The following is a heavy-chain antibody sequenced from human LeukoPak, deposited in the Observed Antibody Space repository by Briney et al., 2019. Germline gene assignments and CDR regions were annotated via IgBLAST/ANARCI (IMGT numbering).Heavy chain of an antibody. V-gene: IGHV1-18*01. CDR3: ASGYCSSTSCKYYYYGMDV. D-gene: IGHD2-2*01. CDR2: ISAYNGNT. J-gene: IGHJ6*02. Sequence: GASVKVSCKASGGTFSSYAISWVRQAPGQGLEWMGWISAYNGNTNYAQKLQGRVTMTTDTSTSTAYMELRSLRSDDTAVYYCASGYCSSTSCKYYYYGMDVWGQGTTVTVSS. CDR1: GGTFSSYA.